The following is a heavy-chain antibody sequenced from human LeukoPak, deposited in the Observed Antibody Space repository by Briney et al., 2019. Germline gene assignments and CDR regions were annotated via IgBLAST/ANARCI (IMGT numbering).Heavy chain of an antibody. CDR2: INAGNGDT. Sequence: GASVKVSCKASGYTFNDFYIHWVRQAPGQRLEWMGWINAGNGDTKYSQKFQGRVTVTRDTSASTAYMEVSSLRSEDTAVYYCARNIAVAGTPGVWGQGTLVTVSS. CDR1: GYTFNDFY. CDR3: ARNIAVAGTPGV. J-gene: IGHJ4*02. D-gene: IGHD6-19*01. V-gene: IGHV1-3*01.